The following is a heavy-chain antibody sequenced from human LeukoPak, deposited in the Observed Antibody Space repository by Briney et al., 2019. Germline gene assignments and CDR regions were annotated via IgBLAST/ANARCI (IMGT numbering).Heavy chain of an antibody. Sequence: PGGSLRLSCAASGFTFSSYAMHWVRQAPGKGLEWVSAISGSGGSTYYADSVKGRFTISRDNAKNSLYLQMNSLRAEDTAVYYCARWRSADAFDIWGQGTMVTVSS. V-gene: IGHV3-21*01. CDR3: ARWRSADAFDI. J-gene: IGHJ3*02. D-gene: IGHD2-15*01. CDR2: ISGSGGST. CDR1: GFTFSSYA.